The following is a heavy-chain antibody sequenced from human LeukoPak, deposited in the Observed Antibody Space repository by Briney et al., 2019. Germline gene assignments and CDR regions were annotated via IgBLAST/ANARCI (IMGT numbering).Heavy chain of an antibody. CDR3: ATELNTVVATGGLDY. J-gene: IGHJ4*02. V-gene: IGHV3-66*01. CDR2: IYSGGST. D-gene: IGHD5-12*01. Sequence: HPGRSLRLSCAASGFTVSSNYMSWVRQAPGKGLEWVSVIYSGGSTYYADSVKGRFTISRDNSKNTLYLQMNSLRAEDTAVYYCATELNTVVATGGLDYWGQGTLVTVSS. CDR1: GFTVSSNY.